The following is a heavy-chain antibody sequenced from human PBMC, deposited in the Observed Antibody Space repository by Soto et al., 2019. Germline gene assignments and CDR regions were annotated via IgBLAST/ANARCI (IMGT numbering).Heavy chain of an antibody. CDR3: ARVKGDYLYYFDY. CDR2: INPNSGGT. V-gene: IGHV1-2*02. Sequence: ASVKVSCKASGYTFTGYYMHWVRQAPGQGLEWMGWINPNSGGTNYAQKFQGRVTMTRDTSIGTAYMELSRLRSDDTAVYYCARVKGDYLYYFDYWGQETLVTVSS. J-gene: IGHJ4*02. CDR1: GYTFTGYY. D-gene: IGHD4-17*01.